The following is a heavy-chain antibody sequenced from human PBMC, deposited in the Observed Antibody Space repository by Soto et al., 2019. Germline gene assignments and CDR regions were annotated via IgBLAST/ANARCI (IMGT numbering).Heavy chain of an antibody. J-gene: IGHJ4*02. CDR3: ARDERETCLGSRCYYFDY. D-gene: IGHD2-2*01. V-gene: IGHV3-48*02. Sequence: GGSLRLSCAASGFTFSSYSMNWVRQAPGKGLEWVSYISSSSSTIYYADSVKGRFTISRDNAKNSLYLQMNSLRDEDTAVYYCARDERETCLGSRCYYFDYWGQGTPVTVSS. CDR1: GFTFSSYS. CDR2: ISSSSSTI.